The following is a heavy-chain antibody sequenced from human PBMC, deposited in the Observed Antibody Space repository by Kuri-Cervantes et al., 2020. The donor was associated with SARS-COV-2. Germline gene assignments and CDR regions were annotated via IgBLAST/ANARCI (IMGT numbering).Heavy chain of an antibody. CDR2: IRYDGSNK. V-gene: IGHV3-30*02. D-gene: IGHD6-6*01. CDR1: GFTFSSYS. CDR3: AKGLREDIAARGFDY. J-gene: IGHJ4*02. Sequence: LSLTCAASGFTFSSYSMNWVRQAPGKGLEWVAFIRYDGSNKYYADSVKGRFTISRDNSKNTLYLQMNSLRAEDTAVYYCAKGLREDIAARGFDYWGQGTLVTVSS.